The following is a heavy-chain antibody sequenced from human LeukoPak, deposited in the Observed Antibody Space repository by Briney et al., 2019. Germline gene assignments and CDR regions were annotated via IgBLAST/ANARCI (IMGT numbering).Heavy chain of an antibody. CDR3: ARGPPYYYDSSGYFDY. CDR1: GFTFSSYE. Sequence: GGSLRLSCAASGFTFSSYEMNWVRQAPGKGLEWVSVIYSGGSTYYADSVKGRFTISRDNSKNTLYLQMNSLRAEDTAVYYCARGPPYYYDSSGYFDYWGQGTLVTVSS. CDR2: IYSGGST. J-gene: IGHJ4*02. V-gene: IGHV3-53*01. D-gene: IGHD3-22*01.